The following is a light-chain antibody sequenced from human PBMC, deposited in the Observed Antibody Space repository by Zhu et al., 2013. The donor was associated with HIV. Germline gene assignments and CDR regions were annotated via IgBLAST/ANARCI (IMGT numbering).Light chain of an antibody. J-gene: IGKJ4*01. CDR3: QQSYISSLT. Sequence: DIQMTQSPSSLSVFVGDTVTITCRASQGIGDYLAWYQQQPGKVPKLLIYAASTLQSGVPSRFSGSGSGTDFTLTISSLQPEDFATYYCQQSYISSLTFGGGTKVELK. CDR2: AAS. CDR1: QGIGDY. V-gene: IGKV1-27*01.